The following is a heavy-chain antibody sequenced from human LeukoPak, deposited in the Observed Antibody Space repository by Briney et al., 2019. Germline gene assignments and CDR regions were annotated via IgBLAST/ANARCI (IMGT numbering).Heavy chain of an antibody. D-gene: IGHD2-15*01. CDR2: IWFDGSYK. V-gene: IGHV3-33*01. CDR1: GFTFSSYG. Sequence: GGSLRLSCAASGFTFSSYGMLWVRQAPGKGLEWVALIWFDGSYKYYVDSVKGRFTISRDNPKNTVYLQMNSLRAEDTALYYCARTTAATHGVFDYWGQGTLVTVSS. J-gene: IGHJ4*02. CDR3: ARTTAATHGVFDY.